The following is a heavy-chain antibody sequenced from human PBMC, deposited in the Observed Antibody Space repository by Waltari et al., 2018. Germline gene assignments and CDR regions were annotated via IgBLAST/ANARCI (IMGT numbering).Heavy chain of an antibody. CDR3: AREGLQLWYFDY. CDR2: IWYDGSNK. CDR1: GFTFSSYG. V-gene: IGHV3-33*01. Sequence: QVQLVESGGGVVQPGRSLRLSCAASGFTFSSYGMHWVRQAPGKGLEWVAVIWYDGSNKYYADSVKGRFTIPRDNSKNTLYLQMNSLRAEDTAVYYCAREGLQLWYFDYWGQGTLVTVSS. D-gene: IGHD5-18*01. J-gene: IGHJ4*02.